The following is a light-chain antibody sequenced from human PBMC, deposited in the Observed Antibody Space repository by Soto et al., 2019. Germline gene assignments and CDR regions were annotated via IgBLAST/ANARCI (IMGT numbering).Light chain of an antibody. J-gene: IGKJ1*01. CDR3: QQYNSYDMWS. CDR1: QGISKW. CDR2: GAS. V-gene: IGKV1-5*01. Sequence: DIQMTQSPSTVSASVGDRVTITCRASQGISKWLAWYQQKPGKAPKLLIYGASSLENGVPSRFSGSGSGTEFTLTISSLQPDDFATYFCQQYNSYDMWSFGQGTKVDLK.